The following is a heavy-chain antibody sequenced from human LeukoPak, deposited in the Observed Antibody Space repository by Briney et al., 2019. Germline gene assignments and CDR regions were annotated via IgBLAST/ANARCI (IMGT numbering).Heavy chain of an antibody. J-gene: IGHJ6*02. CDR1: GFTFSDYY. V-gene: IGHV3-11*01. CDR2: ISSSGSTI. CDR3: ARVPPMVRGVIRASIGYYYYYGMDV. Sequence: PGGSLRLSCAASGFTFSDYYMSWIRQAPGKGLEWVPYISSSGSTIYYADSVKGRFTISRDNAKNSLYLQMNSLRAEDTAVYYCARVPPMVRGVIRASIGYYYYYGMDVWGQGTTVTVSS. D-gene: IGHD3-10*01.